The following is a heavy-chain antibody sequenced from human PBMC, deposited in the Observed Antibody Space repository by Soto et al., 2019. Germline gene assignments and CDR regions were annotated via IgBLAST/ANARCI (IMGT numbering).Heavy chain of an antibody. J-gene: IGHJ4*02. Sequence: QVQLVESGGGVVQPGQSLRLSCAASGFTFSSYAMHWVRQAPGNGLEWVAVIWYDGTNKYYADSVKGRFTISRDNSRNTLYLQMNSLRAEDTAVYYCARAQSSGNYYSDYWGQGTLVTVSS. CDR3: ARAQSSGNYYSDY. CDR2: IWYDGTNK. CDR1: GFTFSSYA. D-gene: IGHD1-26*01. V-gene: IGHV3-33*01.